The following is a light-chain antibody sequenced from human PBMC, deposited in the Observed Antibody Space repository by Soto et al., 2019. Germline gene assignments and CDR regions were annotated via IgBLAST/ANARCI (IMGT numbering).Light chain of an antibody. J-gene: IGKJ5*01. V-gene: IGKV1-39*01. CDR3: QQYYSYPIT. CDR1: QTISNY. CDR2: DAS. Sequence: DIQMTQSPSSLSASVGERVTITCRASQTISNYFNWYQQKPGKAPKLLIYDASSLESGVPSRFSGSGSGTDFTLTISCLQSEDFATYYCQQYYSYPITFGQGTRLEIK.